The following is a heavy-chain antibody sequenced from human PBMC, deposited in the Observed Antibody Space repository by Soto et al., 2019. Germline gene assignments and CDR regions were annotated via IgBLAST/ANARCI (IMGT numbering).Heavy chain of an antibody. D-gene: IGHD2-21*01. CDR2: INAGIGQV. Sequence: ASVKVSCKASGYIFTRYGIHWVRQAPGQGLEWVGWINAGIGQVKYSQKFQGRVSITRDTSASTAYTELSSLKSEGTAVYYCARVMAVKAFDIWGQGTKVTVSS. CDR3: ARVMAVKAFDI. CDR1: GYIFTRYG. J-gene: IGHJ3*02. V-gene: IGHV1-3*01.